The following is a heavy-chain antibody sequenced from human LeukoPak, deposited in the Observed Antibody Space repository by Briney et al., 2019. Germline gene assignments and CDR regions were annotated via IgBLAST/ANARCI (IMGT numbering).Heavy chain of an antibody. CDR1: GFTFNRNA. CDR3: ARFGYVAAVDV. Sequence: GGSLSLSCAASGFTFNRNAISWVRQAPGTGLEWVANINPAGSETYYVDPVKGRFSISRDNAKNLVYLQMNSLRAEDTAVYHCARFGYVAAVDVWGQGTPVTVSS. V-gene: IGHV3-7*01. CDR2: INPAGSET. D-gene: IGHD2-15*01. J-gene: IGHJ4*02.